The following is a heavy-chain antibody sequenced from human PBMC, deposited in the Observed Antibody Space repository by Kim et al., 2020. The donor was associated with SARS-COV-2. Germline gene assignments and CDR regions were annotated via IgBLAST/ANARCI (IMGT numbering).Heavy chain of an antibody. Sequence: GGSLRLSCVASGFTFSNYAMNWVRQAPGRGLQWLSSISGSGADTYYADSVKGRFTISRDNSENTLYLQMNSLRADDTAVYYCAEDWWDAAGDYWGQGTLVTVSS. D-gene: IGHD1-26*01. CDR2: ISGSGADT. CDR3: AEDWWDAAGDY. V-gene: IGHV3-23*01. J-gene: IGHJ4*02. CDR1: GFTFSNYA.